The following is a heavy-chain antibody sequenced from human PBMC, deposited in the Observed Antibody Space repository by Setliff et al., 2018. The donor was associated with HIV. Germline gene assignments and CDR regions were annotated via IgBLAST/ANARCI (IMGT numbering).Heavy chain of an antibody. CDR1: GYTFTGHY. J-gene: IGHJ6*02. CDR2: VNPNSGDA. CDR3: ARNFGLSPSGKYYYYYGMDI. V-gene: IGHV1-2*02. D-gene: IGHD3-10*01. Sequence: EASVKVSCKASGYTFTGHYLHWVRQAPGQGLEWLGWVNPNSGDAIYAQNFLGRVTMTRDTSINAAYMELRGLRSDDTAVYYCARNFGLSPSGKYYYYYGMDIWGQGTTVTVSS.